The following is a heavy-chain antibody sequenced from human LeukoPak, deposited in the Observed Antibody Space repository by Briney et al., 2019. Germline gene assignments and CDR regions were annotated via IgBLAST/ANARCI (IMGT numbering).Heavy chain of an antibody. J-gene: IGHJ4*02. CDR2: IKWNGGST. V-gene: IGHV3-20*04. Sequence: PGGTLRLSCAVSGHTFNDFGTSWARQPQRNGLEWASGIKWNGGSTGYADSVKGRFTISRDNAKNSLFLQMNSLRAEDTAVYYCTREVQAAGKTLDYWGQGTLITVSS. D-gene: IGHD6-13*01. CDR1: GHTFNDFG. CDR3: TREVQAAGKTLDY.